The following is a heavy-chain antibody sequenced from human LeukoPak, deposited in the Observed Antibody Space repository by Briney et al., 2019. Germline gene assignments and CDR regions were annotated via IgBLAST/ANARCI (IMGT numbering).Heavy chain of an antibody. D-gene: IGHD2-2*01. CDR2: IYHSGST. CDR3: ARGVVVVPAAIGAYWFDP. V-gene: IGHV4-30-2*01. CDR1: GGSISSGGYS. J-gene: IGHJ5*02. Sequence: SHTLSLTCAVSGGSISSGGYSWSWIRQPPGKGLEWIGYIYHSGSTYYNPSLKSRVTISVDRSKNQFSLKLSSVTAADTAVYYCARGVVVVPAAIGAYWFDPWGQGTLVSVSS.